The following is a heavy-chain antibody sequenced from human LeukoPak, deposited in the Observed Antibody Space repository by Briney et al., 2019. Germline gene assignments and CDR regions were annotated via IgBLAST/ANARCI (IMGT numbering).Heavy chain of an antibody. CDR3: AKDKVTVVYYFDY. CDR2: ISGSGGST. D-gene: IGHD5-18*01. V-gene: IGHV3-23*01. CDR1: GSTFSSYA. Sequence: PEGSLRLSCAASGSTFSSYAMSWVRQAPGKGLEWVSAISGSGGSTYYADSVKGRFTISRDNSKNTLYLQMNSLRAEDTAVYYCAKDKVTVVYYFDYWGQGTLVTVSS. J-gene: IGHJ4*02.